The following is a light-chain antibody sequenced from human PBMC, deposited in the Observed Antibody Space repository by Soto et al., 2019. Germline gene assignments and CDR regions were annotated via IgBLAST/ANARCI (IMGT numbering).Light chain of an antibody. Sequence: EIVLTQSPATLSLSPGERATLSCRASQSVSSSYLAWYQQKPGQAPRLLFYDASTRATGIPARFSGSGSVTEFTLPISSLEPEDFAVYYCQQRRNWPRTFGQGNKVEIK. CDR3: QQRRNWPRT. CDR1: QSVSSSY. V-gene: IGKV3D-20*02. J-gene: IGKJ1*01. CDR2: DAS.